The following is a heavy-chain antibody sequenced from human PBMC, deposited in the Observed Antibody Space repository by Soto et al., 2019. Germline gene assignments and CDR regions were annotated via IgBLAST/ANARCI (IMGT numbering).Heavy chain of an antibody. J-gene: IGHJ4*02. CDR1: GFTFSNYA. CDR3: ARDLGNNYGSFAY. V-gene: IGHV3-30-3*01. Sequence: QVQLVESGGGVVQPGTSLRLSCAASGFTFSNYAMNWVRQAPGKGLEWVAVISYDGSNKYCADSVKGRITISRDNSRNTLYLQMNSLRAEDTAMYYCARDLGNNYGSFAYWGQGTLVTVSS. CDR2: ISYDGSNK. D-gene: IGHD5-18*01.